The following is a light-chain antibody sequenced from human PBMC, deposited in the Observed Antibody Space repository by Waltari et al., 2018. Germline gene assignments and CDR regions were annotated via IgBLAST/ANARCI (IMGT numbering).Light chain of an antibody. Sequence: DIMMTQSPLSLPVTPGEPASISCRSSQSLLDSNGYNYLDWYLQKPGQSPQLRFYLGSNRASGVPDRFSGSGSGTDFTLKISRVEAEDVGVYFCMQVLQTPLTFGQGTKVEIK. V-gene: IGKV2-28*01. CDR2: LGS. CDR3: MQVLQTPLT. CDR1: QSLLDSNGYNY. J-gene: IGKJ1*01.